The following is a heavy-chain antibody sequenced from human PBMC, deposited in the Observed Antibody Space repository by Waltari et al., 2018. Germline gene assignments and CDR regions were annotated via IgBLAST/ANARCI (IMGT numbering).Heavy chain of an antibody. CDR3: TRDVGQQWLGQYFDY. J-gene: IGHJ4*02. CDR1: GFTFGDYA. Sequence: EVQLVESGGGLVQPGRSLRLSCTASGFTFGDYAMSWVRQAPGKGLEWVGFIRSKAYGGTTEYAASVKGRFTISRDDSKSIAYLLMNSLKTEDTAVYYCTRDVGQQWLGQYFDYWGQGTLVTVSS. D-gene: IGHD6-19*01. V-gene: IGHV3-49*04. CDR2: IRSKAYGGTT.